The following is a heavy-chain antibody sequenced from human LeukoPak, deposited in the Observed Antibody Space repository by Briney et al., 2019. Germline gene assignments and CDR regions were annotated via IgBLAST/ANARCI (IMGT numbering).Heavy chain of an antibody. V-gene: IGHV1-69*06. Sequence: GASVKVSCKASGYTFTSYGISWVRQAPGQGLEWMGGIIPIFGTANYAQKFQGRVTITADKSTSTAYMELSSLRSEDTAVYYCARNDILTGYPNRPFDYWGQGTLVTVSS. CDR1: GYTFTSYG. D-gene: IGHD3-9*01. J-gene: IGHJ4*02. CDR2: IIPIFGTA. CDR3: ARNDILTGYPNRPFDY.